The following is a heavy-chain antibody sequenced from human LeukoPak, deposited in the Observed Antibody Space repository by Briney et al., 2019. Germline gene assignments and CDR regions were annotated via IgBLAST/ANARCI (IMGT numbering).Heavy chain of an antibody. CDR1: GGSISSYY. Sequence: SETLSLTCTVSGGSISSYYWSWIRQPAGKGLEWIGRIYTSGSTNYNPSLKSRVTMSVDTSKNQFSLKLSSVTAADTAVYYCARDLLELSIAAAADGWFDPWGQGTLVTVSS. J-gene: IGHJ5*02. CDR2: IYTSGST. V-gene: IGHV4-4*07. CDR3: ARDLLELSIAAAADGWFDP. D-gene: IGHD6-13*01.